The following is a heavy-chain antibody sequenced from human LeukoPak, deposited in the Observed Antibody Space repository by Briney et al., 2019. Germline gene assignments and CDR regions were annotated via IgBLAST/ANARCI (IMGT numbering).Heavy chain of an antibody. D-gene: IGHD6-13*01. CDR3: ARDFTAAADTD. V-gene: IGHV3-53*05. CDR1: GFTFSSYY. Sequence: GESLRLSCAASGFTFSSYYMSWVRQAPGKGLEWVSVIYSGGSTYYAASVKGRFTISRDNSKNTLYVQMNSLRAEDTAVYYCARDFTAAADTDWGQGTLVTVSS. J-gene: IGHJ4*02. CDR2: IYSGGST.